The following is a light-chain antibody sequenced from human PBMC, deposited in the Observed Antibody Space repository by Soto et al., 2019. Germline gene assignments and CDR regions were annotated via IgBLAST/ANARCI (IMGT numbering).Light chain of an antibody. V-gene: IGLV2-23*02. CDR3: CSYVGSSILM. J-gene: IGLJ3*02. CDR2: EVN. CDR1: SSDVGLYNL. Sequence: QSALTQPASVSGSPGQSITLSCTGTSSDVGLYNLVSWYQQLPGKAPKLIIYEVNERPSGISDRFSGSKSGNTASLTISGLQDVDEADYYCCSYVGSSILMFGGGTKLTVL.